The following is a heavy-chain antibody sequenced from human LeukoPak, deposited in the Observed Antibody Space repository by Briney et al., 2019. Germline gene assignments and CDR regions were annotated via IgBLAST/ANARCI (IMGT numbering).Heavy chain of an antibody. CDR1: GFTFGDYA. V-gene: IGHV3-49*03. CDR3: TRGPWFGELSIAFDI. J-gene: IGHJ3*02. D-gene: IGHD3-10*01. CDR2: IRSKAYGGTT. Sequence: GGSLRLSCTASGFTFGDYAMSWFRRAPGKGLEWVGFIRSKAYGGTTEYAASVKGRFTISGDDSKSIAYLQMNSLKTEDTAVYYCTRGPWFGELSIAFDIWGQGTMVTVSS.